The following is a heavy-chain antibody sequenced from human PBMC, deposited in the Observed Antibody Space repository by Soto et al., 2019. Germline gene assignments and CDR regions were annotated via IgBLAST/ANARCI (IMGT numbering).Heavy chain of an antibody. CDR2: ISGSGGST. V-gene: IGHV3-23*01. Sequence: GESLKISCAASGFTFSSYAMSWVRQAPGKGLEWVSAISGSGGSTYYADSVKGRFTISRDNSKNTLYLQMNSLRAEDTAVYYCAKSPDFWSGYLRYYFDYWGQGTLVTVSS. CDR1: GFTFSSYA. CDR3: AKSPDFWSGYLRYYFDY. J-gene: IGHJ4*02. D-gene: IGHD3-3*01.